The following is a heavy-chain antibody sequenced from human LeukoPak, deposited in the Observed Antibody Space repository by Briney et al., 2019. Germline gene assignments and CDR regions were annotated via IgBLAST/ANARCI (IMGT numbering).Heavy chain of an antibody. D-gene: IGHD3-16*01. CDR1: GFTFSDYY. CDR2: ISSSGSTI. J-gene: IGHJ4*02. V-gene: IGHV3-11*01. CDR3: AREIGSNPPDY. Sequence: GGSLRLSCAASGFTFSDYYMSWIRQAPGKGVEGVSYISSSGSTIYYADSVKGRFTISRDNAKNSLYLQMNSLRAEDTAVYYCAREIGSNPPDYWGQGTLVTVSS.